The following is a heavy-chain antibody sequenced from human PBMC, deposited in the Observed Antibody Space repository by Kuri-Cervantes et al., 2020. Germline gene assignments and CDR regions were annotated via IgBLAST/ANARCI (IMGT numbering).Heavy chain of an antibody. V-gene: IGHV1-69*02. J-gene: IGHJ3*02. Sequence: SVKVSCKVSGNTLTELSIHWVRQTPGKGLEWMGRIIPILGIANYAQKFQGRVTITADKSTSTAYMELSSLRSEDTAVYYCASGGLQKDAFDIWGQGTMVTVSS. CDR1: GNTLTELS. D-gene: IGHD5-24*01. CDR2: IIPILGIA. CDR3: ASGGLQKDAFDI.